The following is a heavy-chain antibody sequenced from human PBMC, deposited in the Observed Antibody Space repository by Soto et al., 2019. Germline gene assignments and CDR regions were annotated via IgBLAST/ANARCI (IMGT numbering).Heavy chain of an antibody. CDR3: ASMYSSGWLYYYYYGMDV. V-gene: IGHV1-2*02. CDR2: INPNSGGT. CDR1: GYTFTGYY. Sequence: ASVKVSCKASGYTFTGYYMHWVRQAPGQGLEWMGWINPNSGGTNYAQKFQGRVTMTRDTSISTAYMELSRLRSDDTAVYYCASMYSSGWLYYYYYGMDVWGQGTTVTGSS. J-gene: IGHJ6*02. D-gene: IGHD6-19*01.